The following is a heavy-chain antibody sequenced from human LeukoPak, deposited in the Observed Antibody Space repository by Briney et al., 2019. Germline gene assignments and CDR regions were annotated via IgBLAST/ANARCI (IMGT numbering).Heavy chain of an antibody. J-gene: IGHJ4*02. CDR3: ARHGGGIAVAGTIPPFDY. CDR2: MYPGDSDT. CDR1: RYSFTSYW. V-gene: IGHV5-51*01. D-gene: IGHD6-19*01. Sequence: GESLKISCKGSRYSFTSYWIGWVRQMPGKGLEWMGIMYPGDSDTRYSPSFQGQVTISADKSISTAYLQWSSLKASDTAMYYCARHGGGIAVAGTIPPFDYWGQGTLVTVSS.